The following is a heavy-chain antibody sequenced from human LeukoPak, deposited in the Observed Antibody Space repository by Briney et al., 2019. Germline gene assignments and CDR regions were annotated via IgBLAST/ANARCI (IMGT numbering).Heavy chain of an antibody. CDR3: ARDHSSSGQLFDY. CDR1: GYTFTTYG. CDR2: ISAYNGDT. D-gene: IGHD6-13*01. Sequence: ASVKVSCKASGYTFTTYGFSWVRQAPGQGLEWTGWISAYNGDTNYPQKLQDRLTMTTDTSTSTAYMELRSLTSDDTAVYYCARDHSSSGQLFDYWGQGTLVTVSS. V-gene: IGHV1-18*01. J-gene: IGHJ4*02.